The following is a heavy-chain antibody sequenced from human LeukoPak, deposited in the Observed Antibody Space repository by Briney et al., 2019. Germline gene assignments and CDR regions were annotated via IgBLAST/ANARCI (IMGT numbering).Heavy chain of an antibody. Sequence: GGSLRLSCTASGFTFSSNFMSWVRQAPGKGLEWVSVIYSGGSTYYADSVKGRFTISRDNSKNTLYLQMNSLRVEDTAVYYCALGLVTDYWGQGTLVTVSS. D-gene: IGHD3-9*01. CDR1: GFTFSSNF. V-gene: IGHV3-66*01. CDR3: ALGLVTDY. J-gene: IGHJ4*02. CDR2: IYSGGST.